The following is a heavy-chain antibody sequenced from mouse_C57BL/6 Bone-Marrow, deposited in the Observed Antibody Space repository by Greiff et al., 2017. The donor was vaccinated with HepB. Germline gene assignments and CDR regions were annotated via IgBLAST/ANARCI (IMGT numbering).Heavy chain of an antibody. CDR2: IYPSDSDT. Sequence: QVQLQQPGAELVRPGSSVKLSCKASGYTFTSYWMDWVKQRPGQGLEWIGNIYPSDSDTHYNQKLKDKSIMTVDKSSSTAYMLLSCLASEDSAVYYCARSSLWFAYWGQGTLVTVSA. CDR1: GYTFTSYW. J-gene: IGHJ3*01. V-gene: IGHV1-61*01. D-gene: IGHD6-2*01. CDR3: ARSSLWFAY.